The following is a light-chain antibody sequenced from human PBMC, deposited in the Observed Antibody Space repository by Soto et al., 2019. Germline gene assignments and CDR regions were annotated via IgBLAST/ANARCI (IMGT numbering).Light chain of an antibody. CDR1: SSNIGGNP. CDR3: AAWDDSLNGYV. Sequence: QSALTQPPSASGTPGQRVTISCSGSSSNIGGNPVNWYQQLPGTAPKLLIYSNNQRPSGVPDRFSGSKSGTSASLAVSGLQSEDEADYYCAAWDDSLNGYVFGTGTKLTVL. CDR2: SNN. J-gene: IGLJ1*01. V-gene: IGLV1-44*01.